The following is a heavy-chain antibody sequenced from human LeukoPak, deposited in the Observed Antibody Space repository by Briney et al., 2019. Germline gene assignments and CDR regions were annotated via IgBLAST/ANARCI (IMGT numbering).Heavy chain of an antibody. J-gene: IGHJ6*02. CDR2: ISYDGSNK. Sequence: PGGSLRLSCAASGFTFSSYGMHWVRQAPGKGLEWVAVISYDGSNKYYADSVKGRFTISRDNSKNTLYLQMNSLRAEDTAVYYCARDRGNSPGPYDILTGRYYYYGMDVWGQGTTVTVSS. V-gene: IGHV3-30*03. D-gene: IGHD3-9*01. CDR3: ARDRGNSPGPYDILTGRYYYYGMDV. CDR1: GFTFSSYG.